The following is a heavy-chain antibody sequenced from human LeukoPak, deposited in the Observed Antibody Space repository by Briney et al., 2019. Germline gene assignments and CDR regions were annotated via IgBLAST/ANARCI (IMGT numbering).Heavy chain of an antibody. CDR1: GFTFSSYG. Sequence: GGSLRLSCAASGFTFSSYGMHWVRQAPGKGLEWVAVIWYDGSNKYYADSVKGRFTISRDDSKNMLYLQVNSLRAEDTAVYYCAREVPAAARAFDYWGQGTLVTVSS. J-gene: IGHJ4*02. V-gene: IGHV3-33*01. CDR3: AREVPAAARAFDY. D-gene: IGHD6-25*01. CDR2: IWYDGSNK.